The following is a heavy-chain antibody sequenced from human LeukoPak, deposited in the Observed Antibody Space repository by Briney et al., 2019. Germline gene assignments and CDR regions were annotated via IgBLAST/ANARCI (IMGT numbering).Heavy chain of an antibody. D-gene: IGHD2-15*01. V-gene: IGHV4-34*01. CDR2: IYYSGST. CDR1: GGSFSGYY. Sequence: PSETLSLTCAVYGGSFSGYYWSWIRQPPGKGLEWIGYIYYSGSTYYNPSLKSRVTISVDKSKNQFSLKLSSVTAADTAVYYCARDQIINCSGGSCKYYFDYWGQGTLVTVSS. CDR3: ARDQIINCSGGSCKYYFDY. J-gene: IGHJ4*02.